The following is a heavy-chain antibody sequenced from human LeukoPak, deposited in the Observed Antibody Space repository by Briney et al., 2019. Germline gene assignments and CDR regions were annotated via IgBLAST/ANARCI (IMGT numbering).Heavy chain of an antibody. CDR3: ARAYYDFWSGYSYYFDY. D-gene: IGHD3-3*01. CDR1: GFTLSSYS. J-gene: IGHJ4*02. V-gene: IGHV3-48*01. CDR2: ISSSSSTI. Sequence: GGSLRLSCAASGFTLSSYSMNWVRQAPGKGLEWVSYISSSSSTIYYADSVKGRFTISRDNAKNSLYLQMNSLRAEDTAVYYCARAYYDFWSGYSYYFDYWGQGTLVAVSS.